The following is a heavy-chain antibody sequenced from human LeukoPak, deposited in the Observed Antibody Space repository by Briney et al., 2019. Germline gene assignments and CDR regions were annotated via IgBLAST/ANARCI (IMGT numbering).Heavy chain of an antibody. Sequence: SQTVSLTCACTGDSVSRISVVWMCTTHSPAGGLVGLGRTYYRSKWYNDYAVSVKSRITVNPDTSKNQFSLQLNSVTPEDTAVYYCARDKRGDFWSGYPSYYMDVWGKGTTVTVSS. CDR3: ARDKRGDFWSGYPSYYMDV. CDR2: TYYRSKWYN. CDR1: GDSVSRISVV. V-gene: IGHV6-1*01. J-gene: IGHJ6*03. D-gene: IGHD3-3*01.